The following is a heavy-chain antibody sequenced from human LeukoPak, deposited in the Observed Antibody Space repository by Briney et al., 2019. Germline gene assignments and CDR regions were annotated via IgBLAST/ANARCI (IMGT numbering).Heavy chain of an antibody. CDR1: GGSISRYY. Sequence: SETLSLTCTVSGGSISRYYWSWIRQPPGKGLEWIGYIYTSGSTNYNPSLKSRVTISVDTSKNQFSLKLSSVTAADTAVYYCARLGHYDSSGYYPDYFDYWGQGTLVTVSS. J-gene: IGHJ4*02. V-gene: IGHV4-4*09. CDR3: ARLGHYDSSGYYPDYFDY. CDR2: IYTSGST. D-gene: IGHD3-22*01.